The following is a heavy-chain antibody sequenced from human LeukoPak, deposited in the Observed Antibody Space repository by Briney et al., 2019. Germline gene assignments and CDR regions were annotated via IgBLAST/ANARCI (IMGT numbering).Heavy chain of an antibody. CDR2: ISYNGRSI. CDR1: GFMFSTYE. Sequence: GGSLRLSCAASGFMFSTYEMNWVRQAPGKGLEWLSYISYNGRSIYYADSVKGRFTISRDNSKNTLYLHVNSLRPEDTAVYYCAKGGGYEAQYYYYYYMDVWGKGTTVTISS. V-gene: IGHV3-48*03. CDR3: AKGGGYEAQYYYYYYMDV. J-gene: IGHJ6*03. D-gene: IGHD5-12*01.